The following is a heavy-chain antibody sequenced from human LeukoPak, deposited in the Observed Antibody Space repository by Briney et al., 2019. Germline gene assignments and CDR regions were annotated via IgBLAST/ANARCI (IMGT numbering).Heavy chain of an antibody. D-gene: IGHD1-1*01. CDR2: IYYSGST. CDR1: GGSISSYY. Sequence: NTSETLPLTCTVSGGSISSYYWSWIRQPPGKGLEWIGYIYYSGSTNYNPSLKSRVTISVDTSKNQFSLKLSSVTAADTAVYYCARENKNWNHFDYWGQGTLVTVSS. CDR3: ARENKNWNHFDY. V-gene: IGHV4-59*01. J-gene: IGHJ4*02.